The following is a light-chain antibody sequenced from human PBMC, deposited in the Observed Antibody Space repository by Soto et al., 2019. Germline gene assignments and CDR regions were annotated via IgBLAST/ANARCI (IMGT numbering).Light chain of an antibody. V-gene: IGKV3-20*01. Sequence: EIVLTQSPGTLSLSAGERGTLSCRASQTVRSSYLTWYQQKPGQAPRLLIYGASSRATGIPDRFSGSGSGTDFTLTISRLEPEDFAVYYCQQYGSSPPTFGQGTKVEIK. CDR3: QQYGSSPPT. CDR2: GAS. J-gene: IGKJ1*01. CDR1: QTVRSSY.